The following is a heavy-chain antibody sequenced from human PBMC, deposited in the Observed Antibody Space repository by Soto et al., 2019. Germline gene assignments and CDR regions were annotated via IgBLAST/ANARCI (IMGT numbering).Heavy chain of an antibody. Sequence: SETLSLTCTVSGGSISSGGYYWSWIRQHPGKGLEWIGYIYYSGSTYYNPSLKSRVTISVDTSKNQFSLKLSSVTAADTAVYYCARVLGPHSSTYGMDVWGQGTTVTAP. V-gene: IGHV4-31*03. CDR1: GGSISSGGYY. D-gene: IGHD2-2*01. J-gene: IGHJ6*02. CDR2: IYYSGST. CDR3: ARVLGPHSSTYGMDV.